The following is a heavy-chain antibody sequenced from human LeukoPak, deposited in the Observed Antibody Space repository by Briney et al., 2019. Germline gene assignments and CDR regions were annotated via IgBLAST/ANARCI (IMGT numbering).Heavy chain of an antibody. J-gene: IGHJ5*02. V-gene: IGHV4-34*01. CDR3: ARGSGGSGANWFDP. Sequence: SETLSLTCAVYGRSFSRYYWSWIRQPPGKGLEWIGEINHSGSTNYNPSLKSQVTISVDTSKNQFSLKLSSVTAADTAVYYCARGSGGSGANWFDPWGQGTLVTVSS. CDR1: GRSFSRYY. CDR2: INHSGST. D-gene: IGHD3-10*01.